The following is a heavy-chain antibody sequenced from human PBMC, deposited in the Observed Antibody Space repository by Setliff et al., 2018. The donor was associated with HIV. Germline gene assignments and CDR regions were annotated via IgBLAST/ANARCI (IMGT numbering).Heavy chain of an antibody. D-gene: IGHD2-21*01. Sequence: PGGSLRLSCAASGFMFGVDWMSWVRQTTGKGLEWVASVTPDGGDKYYANSMRGRFTISRDNGKNAVYLQMNSLTAEDTALYYCVRDLARVIAHWGQGTLVTVSS. CDR3: VRDLARVIAH. V-gene: IGHV3-7*01. CDR1: GFMFGVDW. J-gene: IGHJ4*02. CDR2: VTPDGGDK.